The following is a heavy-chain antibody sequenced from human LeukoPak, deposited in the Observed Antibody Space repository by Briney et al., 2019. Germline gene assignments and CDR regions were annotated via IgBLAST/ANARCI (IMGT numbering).Heavy chain of an antibody. Sequence: SETLSLTCTVSGGSISSSSYYWGWIRQPPGKGLEWIGSIYYSGSTYYNPSLKSRVTISVDTSKNQFSLKLSSVTAADTAVYYCARLGYCSGGSCYGDHWGQGTLVTVSS. CDR2: IYYSGST. D-gene: IGHD2-15*01. CDR1: GGSISSSSYY. V-gene: IGHV4-39*01. CDR3: ARLGYCSGGSCYGDH. J-gene: IGHJ4*02.